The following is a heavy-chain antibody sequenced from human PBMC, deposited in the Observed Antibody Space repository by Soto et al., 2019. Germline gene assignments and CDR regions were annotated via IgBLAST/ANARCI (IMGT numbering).Heavy chain of an antibody. CDR2: INSDETST. V-gene: IGHV3-74*03. J-gene: IGHJ6*02. CDR3: ASEASYYETSSALDV. CDR1: GFTFKNYG. D-gene: IGHD3-22*01. Sequence: VQLVESGGGVVQPGRSLRLSCAASGFTFKNYGMHWVRQAPGKGLVWVSRINSDETSTTYADSVKGRFTISRDNAKNTVYLQMNSLRAEDTAVYYCASEASYYETSSALDVWGRGTTVTVSS.